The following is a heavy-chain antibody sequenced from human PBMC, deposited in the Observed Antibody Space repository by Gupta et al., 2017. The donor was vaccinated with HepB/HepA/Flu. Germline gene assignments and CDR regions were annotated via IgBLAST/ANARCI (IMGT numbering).Heavy chain of an antibody. D-gene: IGHD3-10*01. Sequence: QVQLVESGGGVVQPRRSLRLSCAASGFTFSADAMHWVRQAPGKGLEWVAVISYDGDNKHYADFVKGRFTISRDNSKNTLYLQMNSLRAEDTAVYYCARSHYYGSGTYYSLNDYWGQGTLVAVSA. J-gene: IGHJ4*02. V-gene: IGHV3-30-3*01. CDR3: ARSHYYGSGTYYSLNDY. CDR2: ISYDGDNK. CDR1: GFTFSADA.